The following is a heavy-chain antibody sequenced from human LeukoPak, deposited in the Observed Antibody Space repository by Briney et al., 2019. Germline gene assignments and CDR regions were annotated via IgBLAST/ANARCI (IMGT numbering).Heavy chain of an antibody. J-gene: IGHJ4*01. D-gene: IGHD6-6*01. CDR1: DDSISIYY. V-gene: IGHV4-4*09. CDR3: ARGGGDSSSSQDFDY. Sequence: SETLSLTCTVSDDSISIYYWNWIRQPPGKGLDWIRYIHTSGSTNYNPSLKSRVTISVDTSKKQFSLKLSSVTAADTAVYYCARGGGDSSSSQDFDYWGQGTLVTVSS. CDR2: IHTSGST.